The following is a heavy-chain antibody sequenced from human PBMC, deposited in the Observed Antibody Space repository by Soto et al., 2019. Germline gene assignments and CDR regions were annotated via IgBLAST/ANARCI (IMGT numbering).Heavy chain of an antibody. CDR1: GFTFRIYA. CDR2: ISISGTYL. J-gene: IGHJ4*02. D-gene: IGHD3-10*01. Sequence: GGSLRLSCATSGFTFRIYAMNWVRQAPGKGLEWVSSISISGTYLHYADSVEGRFTISRDDAKNSVYLQMNSLRPDDTAVYYCAREGNYHEFWGQGTLVTVS. V-gene: IGHV3-21*01. CDR3: AREGNYHEF.